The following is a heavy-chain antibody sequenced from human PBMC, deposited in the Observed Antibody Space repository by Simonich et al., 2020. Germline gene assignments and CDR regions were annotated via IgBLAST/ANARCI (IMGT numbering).Heavy chain of an antibody. V-gene: IGHV4-59*08. CDR1: GGSISSYY. D-gene: IGHD1-26*01. CDR2: IYYSGST. J-gene: IGHJ6*02. Sequence: QVQLQESGPGLVKPSETLSLTCTVSGGSISSYYWRWIRQPPGKGLEWFGYIYYSGSTNYNPSRKRRVTIAVDTSKNQFSLKLSSVTAADTAVYYCARSLGYYYYYYGMDVWGQGTTVTVS. CDR3: ARSLGYYYYYYGMDV.